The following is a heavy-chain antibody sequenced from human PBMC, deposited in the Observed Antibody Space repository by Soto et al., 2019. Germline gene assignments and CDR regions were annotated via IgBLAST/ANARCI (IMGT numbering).Heavy chain of an antibody. CDR3: ARAPKVSGSSQTRPDF. V-gene: IGHV4-34*01. CDR2: ISQSGNT. CDR1: SGSFSGYY. J-gene: IGHJ4*02. Sequence: SETLSLTCSIYSGSFSGYYWSWIRQPPGKGLEWIGEISQSGNTNYSPSLKSRVSISIDTSKKQFSLNLASVSAADTAVYYCARAPKVSGSSQTRPDFWGQGTLVTVS. D-gene: IGHD6-6*01.